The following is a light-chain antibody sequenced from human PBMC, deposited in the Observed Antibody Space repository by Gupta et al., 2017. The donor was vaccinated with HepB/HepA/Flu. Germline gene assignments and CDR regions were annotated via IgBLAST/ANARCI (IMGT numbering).Light chain of an antibody. CDR1: QSVSSSY. J-gene: IGKJ4*01. CDR3: QQDGSSPIT. Sequence: EIVLTQSPGTLSLSPGERATLSCRASQSVSSSYLAWYQQKPGQAPRLLIYGASSRATGIPDRFSGSGSGTEFTLTISRREPEDFAVYYCQQDGSSPITFGGGTXVEIK. CDR2: GAS. V-gene: IGKV3-20*01.